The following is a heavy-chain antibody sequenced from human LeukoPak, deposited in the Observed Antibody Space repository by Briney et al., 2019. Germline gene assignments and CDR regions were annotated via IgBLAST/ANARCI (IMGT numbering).Heavy chain of an antibody. J-gene: IGHJ6*03. CDR3: ARRSRNYGAYHYYMGV. CDR1: GGSISSYY. CDR2: IYTSGST. D-gene: IGHD4-11*01. Sequence: PSETLSFTCTVSGGSISSYYWSWIRQPPGKGLEWIGYIYTSGSTNYNPSLKSRVTISVDTSKNQFSLKLSSVTAADTAVYYCARRSRNYGAYHYYMGVWGKGTTVTVSS. V-gene: IGHV4-4*09.